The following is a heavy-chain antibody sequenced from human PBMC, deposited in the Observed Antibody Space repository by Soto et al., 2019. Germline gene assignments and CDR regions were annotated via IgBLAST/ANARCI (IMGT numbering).Heavy chain of an antibody. Sequence: SVKVSCKASGGTFSSYAISWVRQAPGQGLEWMGGIIPIFGTANYAQKFQGRVTITADESTSTAYMELSSLRSEDTAVYYCARVGVGEQQLRTPWGQGTLVTVSS. V-gene: IGHV1-69*13. CDR2: IIPIFGTA. CDR1: GGTFSSYA. CDR3: ARVGVGEQQLRTP. D-gene: IGHD6-13*01. J-gene: IGHJ5*02.